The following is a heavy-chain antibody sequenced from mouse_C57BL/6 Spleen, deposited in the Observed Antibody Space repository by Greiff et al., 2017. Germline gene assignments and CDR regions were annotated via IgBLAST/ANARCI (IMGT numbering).Heavy chain of an antibody. V-gene: IGHV1-15*01. CDR3: TSLYGYDRYYYAMDY. CDR2: IDPETGGT. Sequence: QVQLQQSGAELVRPGASVTLSCKASGYTFTDYEMHWVKQTPVHGLEWIGAIDPETGGTAYNQKFKGKAILTADKASSTAYMELRSLTSEDSAVYYCTSLYGYDRYYYAMDYWGQGTSVTVSS. D-gene: IGHD2-2*01. CDR1: GYTFTDYE. J-gene: IGHJ4*01.